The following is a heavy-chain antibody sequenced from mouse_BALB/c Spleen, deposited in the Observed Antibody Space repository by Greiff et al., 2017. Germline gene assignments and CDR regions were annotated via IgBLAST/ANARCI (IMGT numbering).Heavy chain of an antibody. CDR1: GFTFSNYW. V-gene: IGHV6-6*02. Sequence: EVNVVESGGGLVQPGGSMKLSCVASGFTFSNYWMNWVRQSPEKGLEWVAEIRLKSNNYATHYAESVKGRFTISRDDSKSSVYLQMNNLRAEDTGIYYCNWDGFAYWGQGTLVTVSA. CDR3: NWDGFAY. CDR2: IRLKSNNYAT. J-gene: IGHJ3*01.